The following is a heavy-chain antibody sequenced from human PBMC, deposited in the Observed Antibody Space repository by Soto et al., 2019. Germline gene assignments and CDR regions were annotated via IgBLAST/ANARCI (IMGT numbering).Heavy chain of an antibody. CDR2: IYDSGSP. D-gene: IGHD1-1*01. J-gene: IGHJ2*01. V-gene: IGHV4-59*01. CDR3: ARADWSLIYWYFDL. CDR1: GGSISRAY. Sequence: VQLPESGPGLVKPSVTLSLTCTVSGGSISRAYWSWIRQPPGKGLEWIGYIYDSGSPDYNPSLKSRVNISVDTSKNQFSLRLSSVTAADTAVYYCARADWSLIYWYFDLWGRGTLVTVSS.